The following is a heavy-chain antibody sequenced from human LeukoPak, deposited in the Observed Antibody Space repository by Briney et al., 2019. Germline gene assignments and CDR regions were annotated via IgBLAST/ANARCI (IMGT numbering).Heavy chain of an antibody. J-gene: IGHJ4*02. CDR2: INHSGSP. D-gene: IGHD3-9*01. Sequence: PSETLSLTCAVYGGSFSGYLWSWIRQPPEKGLEWIGEINHSGSPDYNPSLKSRVTISVDTSRNQFSLKLSSVTAADTAVYYCVREREQRDKRRYATGYDYWGQGTLVTVSS. V-gene: IGHV4-34*01. CDR1: GGSFSGYL. CDR3: VREREQRDKRRYATGYDY.